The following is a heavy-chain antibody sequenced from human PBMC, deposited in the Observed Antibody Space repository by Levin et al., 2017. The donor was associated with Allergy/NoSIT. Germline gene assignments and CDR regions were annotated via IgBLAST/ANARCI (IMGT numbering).Heavy chain of an antibody. CDR2: INYRGVT. D-gene: IGHD6-19*01. CDR3: ARNRIRVSGGNDYYYGMDV. CDR1: GGSVSSGTYY. J-gene: IGHJ6*02. V-gene: IGHV4-61*01. Sequence: TTSETLSLTCSVSGGSVSSGTYYWSWIRRPPGTGLEWIGYINYRGVTKYNPSLKSRVTISVDTSKNEFSLKVTSVTAADTAVYYCARNRIRVSGGNDYYYGMDVWGQGTTVTVSS.